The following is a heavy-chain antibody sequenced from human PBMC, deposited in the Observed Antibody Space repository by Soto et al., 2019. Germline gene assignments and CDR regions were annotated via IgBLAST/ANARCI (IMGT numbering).Heavy chain of an antibody. CDR2: SYYSGTT. CDR1: GGFIDFYY. Sequence: SETLSLTCTVSGGFIDFYYWSWIRQAPGKGLEWIGCSYYSGTTTYNPSFKSRVSISIDTSKTQFSLRLRSVTAADTAVYYCARRQNWNNLFDTWGQGKLVTVSS. CDR3: ARRQNWNNLFDT. D-gene: IGHD1-1*01. V-gene: IGHV4-59*08. J-gene: IGHJ4*02.